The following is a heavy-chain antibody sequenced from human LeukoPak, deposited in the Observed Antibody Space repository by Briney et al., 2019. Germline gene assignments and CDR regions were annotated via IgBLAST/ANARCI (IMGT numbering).Heavy chain of an antibody. CDR2: ISYDGSNK. V-gene: IGHV3-30*04. CDR1: GFTFSSYA. Sequence: GGSLRLSCAASGFTFSSYAMHWVRQAPGKGLEWVAVISYDGSNKYYADSVKGRFTISRDNSKNTLYLQMNSLQAEDTAVYYCARLSSFAFDIWGQGTMVTVSS. CDR3: ARLSSFAFDI. J-gene: IGHJ3*02. D-gene: IGHD3-16*02.